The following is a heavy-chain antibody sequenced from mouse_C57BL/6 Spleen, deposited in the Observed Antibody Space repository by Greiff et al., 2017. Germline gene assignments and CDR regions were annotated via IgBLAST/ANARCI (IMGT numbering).Heavy chain of an antibody. CDR1: GFSFNTYA. CDR3: VRSIYYGNYYWYFDV. J-gene: IGHJ1*03. D-gene: IGHD2-1*01. CDR2: IRSKSNNYAT. Sequence: EVMLVESGGGLVQPKGSLKLSCAASGFSFNTYAMNWVRQAPGKGLEWVARIRSKSNNYATYYADSVKDRFTISRDDSESMLYLQMNNLKTEDTAMYYCVRSIYYGNYYWYFDVWGTGTTVTVSS. V-gene: IGHV10-1*01.